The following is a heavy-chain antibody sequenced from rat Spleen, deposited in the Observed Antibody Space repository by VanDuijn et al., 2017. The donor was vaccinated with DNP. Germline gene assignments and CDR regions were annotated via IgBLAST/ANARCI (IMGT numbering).Heavy chain of an antibody. CDR2: ISTNGGGT. V-gene: IGHV5S13*01. J-gene: IGHJ3*01. CDR3: ATRDYYSSYISWFAY. Sequence: EVQLVESGGGLVQPGRSLKLSCAASGFTFSNYDMAWVRQAPTKGLEWVASISTNGGGTYYRDSVRGRFTISRDNAEDTLFLQMNSLRSEDTATYYCATRDYYSSYISWFAYWGQGTLVTVSS. CDR1: GFTFSNYD. D-gene: IGHD1-2*01.